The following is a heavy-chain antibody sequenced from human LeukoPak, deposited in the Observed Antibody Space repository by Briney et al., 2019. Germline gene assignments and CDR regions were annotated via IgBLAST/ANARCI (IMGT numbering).Heavy chain of an antibody. D-gene: IGHD3-22*01. CDR3: ARYMRGYSDY. Sequence: KASETLSLTCAVYGGSFSGYYWSWIRQPPGKGLEWIGEINHSGSTNYNPSLKSRVTISVDTSKNQFSLKLSSVTAADTAVYYCARYMRGYSDYWGQGTLVTVSS. V-gene: IGHV4-34*01. CDR2: INHSGST. CDR1: GGSFSGYY. J-gene: IGHJ4*02.